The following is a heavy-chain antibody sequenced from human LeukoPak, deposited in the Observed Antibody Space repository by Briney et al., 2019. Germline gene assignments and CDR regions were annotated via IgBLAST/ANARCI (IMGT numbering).Heavy chain of an antibody. CDR1: GFNVSSDY. Sequence: GGSLRLSCADSGFNVSSDYMSWVRQAPGKGLEWVSVIYAGGSTYYADSVKGRFTISRHNSKNTLYLQMNSLRAEDAAVYYCGRGSVGFGELNYWGQGTLVTVSS. CDR2: IYAGGST. J-gene: IGHJ4*02. D-gene: IGHD3-10*01. CDR3: GRGSVGFGELNY. V-gene: IGHV3-53*04.